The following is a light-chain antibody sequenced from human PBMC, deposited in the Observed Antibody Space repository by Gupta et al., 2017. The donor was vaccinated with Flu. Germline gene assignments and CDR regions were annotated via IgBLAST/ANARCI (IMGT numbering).Light chain of an antibody. J-gene: IGLJ3*02. CDR1: PTDIGTNNY. CDR3: SSFTPSSSLWV. Sequence: QSALTQPASVSGSPGQSITISCTGSPTDIGTNNYVSWYQHRPGKAPKLIIYEVNNRPSGLSNRFSGSKSGNTASLTISGLQAEDEADYHCSSFTPSSSLWVFGGGTKLTVL. V-gene: IGLV2-14*01. CDR2: EVN.